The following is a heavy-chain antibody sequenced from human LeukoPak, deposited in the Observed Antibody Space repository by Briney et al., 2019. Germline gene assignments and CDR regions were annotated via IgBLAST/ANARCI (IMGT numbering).Heavy chain of an antibody. CDR1: GGSISSGDYY. CDR3: ARGVYSSSKGYYYMDV. Sequence: SQTLSLTCTVSGGSISSGDYYWSWIRQPPGKGLEWIGYIYYSGSTYYNPSLKSRVTMSVDTSKNQFSLKLSSVTAAGTAVYYCARGVYSSSKGYYYMDVWGKGTTVTVSS. CDR2: IYYSGST. J-gene: IGHJ6*03. D-gene: IGHD6-6*01. V-gene: IGHV4-30-4*08.